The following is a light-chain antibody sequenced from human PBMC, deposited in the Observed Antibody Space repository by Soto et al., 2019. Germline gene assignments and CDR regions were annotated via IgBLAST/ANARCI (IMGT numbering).Light chain of an antibody. V-gene: IGLV2-14*01. J-gene: IGLJ2*01. CDR3: SSYTRSTTLNVL. CDR2: DVS. Sequence: QSVLTQPASVSGSHGQSITISCTGTSSDVGGYKFVSWYQQHPGKVPKPLIYDVSNRPSGVSNRFSGSKSGNTASLTISGLQAEDEAEYYCSSYTRSTTLNVLFGGGTKVTVL. CDR1: SSDVGGYKF.